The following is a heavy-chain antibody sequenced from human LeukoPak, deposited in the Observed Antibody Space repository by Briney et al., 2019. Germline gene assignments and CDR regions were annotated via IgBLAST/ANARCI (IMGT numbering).Heavy chain of an antibody. CDR2: IYYSGNT. D-gene: IGHD2-15*01. CDR3: ARDAAQYCNGGSCYYGKWFDP. Sequence: PSETLSLTCTVSGGSISSGSYYWGWIRQPPGKGLEWIGTIYYSGNTYYNPSLKSRVTISVDTSKNQFSLKLSSVTAADTAVYYCARDAAQYCNGGSCYYGKWFDPWGQGTLVTVSS. V-gene: IGHV4-39*07. CDR1: GGSISSGSYY. J-gene: IGHJ5*02.